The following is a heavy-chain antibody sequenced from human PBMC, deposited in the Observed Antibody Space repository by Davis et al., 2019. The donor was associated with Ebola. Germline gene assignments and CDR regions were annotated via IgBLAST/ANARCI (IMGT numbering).Heavy chain of an antibody. CDR2: IVAGSGDT. CDR1: GFTLSGAA. CDR3: AASISIFGAVTMQLGY. V-gene: IGHV1-58*01. Sequence: SVKVSCKPSGFTLSGAAVQWVRQARGQPLEWMGWIVAGSGDTNYAQQFQERITFTRDMSTSTVYMEFSSLRSDDSAVYYCAASISIFGAVTMQLGYWGQGTLVTVSS. J-gene: IGHJ4*02. D-gene: IGHD3-3*01.